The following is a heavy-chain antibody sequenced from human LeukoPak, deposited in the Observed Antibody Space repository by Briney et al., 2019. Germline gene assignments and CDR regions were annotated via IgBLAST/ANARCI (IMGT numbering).Heavy chain of an antibody. CDR3: ATEYSVFAFDI. CDR1: GFIFSDAW. V-gene: IGHV3-15*01. CDR2: IKRKSAGGTI. Sequence: GGSLRLSCAASGFIFSDAWLSWVRQAPGKGLEWVGRIKRKSAGGTIDYGAPVKGRFTISRDDSKNTLYLQMNSLKTEDTAIYYCATEYSVFAFDIWGQGTVVTVSS. J-gene: IGHJ3*02. D-gene: IGHD5-12*01.